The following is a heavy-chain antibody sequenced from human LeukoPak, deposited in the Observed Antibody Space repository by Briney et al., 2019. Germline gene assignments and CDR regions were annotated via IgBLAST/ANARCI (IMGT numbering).Heavy chain of an antibody. CDR3: ARDLGYYDSSGYF. D-gene: IGHD3-22*01. V-gene: IGHV1-8*01. J-gene: IGHJ4*02. Sequence: GASVKVSCKASGYTFTSYDINWVRQATGQGLEWMGWMNPNSGNTGYAQKFQGRVTMTTDTSTSTAYMELRSLRSDDTAVYYCARDLGYYDSSGYFWGQGTLVTVSS. CDR2: MNPNSGNT. CDR1: GYTFTSYD.